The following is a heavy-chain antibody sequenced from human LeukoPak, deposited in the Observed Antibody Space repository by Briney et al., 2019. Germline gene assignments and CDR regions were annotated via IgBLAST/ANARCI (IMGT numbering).Heavy chain of an antibody. Sequence: GGSLRLSCAASGFTFSSYSMNWVRQAPGKGLEWVSSITSSSSYIYYSDSVKGRFTISRDNARNSMYLQMNSLSAEDTAVYYCARCGGGNPRWFDPWGQGTLVTVSS. CDR1: GFTFSSYS. CDR2: ITSSSSYI. V-gene: IGHV3-21*01. D-gene: IGHD4-23*01. CDR3: ARCGGGNPRWFDP. J-gene: IGHJ5*02.